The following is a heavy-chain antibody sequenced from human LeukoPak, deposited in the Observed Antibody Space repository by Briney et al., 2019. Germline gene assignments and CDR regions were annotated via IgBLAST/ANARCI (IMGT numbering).Heavy chain of an antibody. CDR3: ARVTFEWGYYYYMDV. J-gene: IGHJ6*03. CDR2: INPSGGST. Sequence: ASVKVSCKASGYTFTSYYMYWVRQAPGQGLEWMGLINPSGGSTSYAQKFQGRVTMTRDMSTSTVYMELSSLRSEDTAVYYCARVTFEWGYYYYMDVWGKGTTVTVSS. CDR1: GYTFTSYY. V-gene: IGHV1-46*01. D-gene: IGHD3-16*01.